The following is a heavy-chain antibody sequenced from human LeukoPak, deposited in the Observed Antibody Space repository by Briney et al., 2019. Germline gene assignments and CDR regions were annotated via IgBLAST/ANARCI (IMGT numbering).Heavy chain of an antibody. V-gene: IGHV3-7*01. D-gene: IGHD2-2*01. J-gene: IGHJ4*02. Sequence: GGSLRLSCAASGFTFNTYYMTWVRQAPGKGLEWVAGIKQDGNENYYMDSVKGRFTISRGNSRNSLYLQMNSLRAEDTAVYFCARERYCTSATCYVGVPFDSWGQGTLVTVSS. CDR3: ARERYCTSATCYVGVPFDS. CDR1: GFTFNTYY. CDR2: IKQDGNEN.